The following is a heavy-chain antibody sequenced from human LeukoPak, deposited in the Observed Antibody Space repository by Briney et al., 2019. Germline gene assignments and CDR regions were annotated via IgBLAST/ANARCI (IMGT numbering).Heavy chain of an antibody. J-gene: IGHJ3*02. CDR2: IKPNSGGT. V-gene: IGHV1-2*02. CDR1: GYTFSGYY. Sequence: ASVKVSCKASGYTFSGYYMRWVRQAPGQGLEWMGWIKPNSGGTNFAQKFQGRVTMTRDTSISTAYMELSRLRSDDTAVYYCATGSYLYDAFDIWGQGTMVTVSS. D-gene: IGHD1-26*01. CDR3: ATGSYLYDAFDI.